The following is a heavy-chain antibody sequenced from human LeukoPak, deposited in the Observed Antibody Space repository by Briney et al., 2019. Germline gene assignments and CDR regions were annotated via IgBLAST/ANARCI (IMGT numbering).Heavy chain of an antibody. CDR1: GFTFSSYA. CDR2: ISGSGGST. D-gene: IGHD3-10*01. CDR3: AKDLDGSGSYYLFDY. V-gene: IGHV3-23*01. J-gene: IGHJ4*02. Sequence: PGGSLRLSCAASGFTFSSYAMSWVRQAPGKGLEWVPAISGSGGSTYYADSVKGRFTISRDNSKNTLYLQMNSLRAEDTAVYYCAKDLDGSGSYYLFDYWGQGTLVTVSS.